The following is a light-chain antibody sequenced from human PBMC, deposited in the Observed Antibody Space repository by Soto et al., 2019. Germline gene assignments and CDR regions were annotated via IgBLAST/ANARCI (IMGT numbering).Light chain of an antibody. CDR1: QSLLHSNGYNY. J-gene: IGKJ1*01. CDR2: MGF. CDR3: MQALQIPPT. V-gene: IGKV2-28*01. Sequence: DIVLTQSPLSLSVTPGEPASISCRSSQSLLHSNGYNYLDWYMQKPGQSPRLLVYMGFNRASAVPGRFSGSGSGTEFTLKISRVEAEDVGVYYCMQALQIPPTFGQGTKVETK.